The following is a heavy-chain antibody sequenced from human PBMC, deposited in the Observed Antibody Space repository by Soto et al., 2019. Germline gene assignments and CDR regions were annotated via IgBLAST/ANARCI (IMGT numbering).Heavy chain of an antibody. CDR3: TARLTPPAYYCMDV. J-gene: IGHJ6*02. Sequence: VRLVESGGDLVQPGGSLRLSCAVSGFTVSDNYVSWVRQAPGKGLEWVALIYRNGSPFYADSVRGRFTISRDSSQNTVFLQMNSLRAEDTAVYYFTARLTPPAYYCMDVWGQGTTVTVSS. V-gene: IGHV3-66*01. CDR2: IYRNGSP. CDR1: GFTVSDNY.